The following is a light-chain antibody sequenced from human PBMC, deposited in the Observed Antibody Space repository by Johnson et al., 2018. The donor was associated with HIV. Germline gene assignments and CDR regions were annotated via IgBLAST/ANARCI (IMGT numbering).Light chain of an antibody. Sequence: QSVLTQSPSVSAASGQKVTISCSGSSCDIADNYVSWHQQLPGTAPKLLIYDNNKRPSGIPDRFSGSKSGTSATLGITGLQTGDEADYYCGTWDSSLRSCFFGTGTKVTVL. J-gene: IGLJ1*01. CDR1: SCDIADNY. CDR3: GTWDSSLRSCF. CDR2: DNN. V-gene: IGLV1-51*01.